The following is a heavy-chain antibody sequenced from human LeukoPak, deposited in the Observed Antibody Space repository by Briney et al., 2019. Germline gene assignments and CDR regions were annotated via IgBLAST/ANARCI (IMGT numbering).Heavy chain of an antibody. CDR1: GGSFSGYY. Sequence: PSETLSLTCAVYGGSFSGYYWSWIRQPPGKGLEWIGEINHSGSTNYNPSLKSRVTISVDTSKNQFSLKLSSVTAADTAVYYCARKMATTRGHFDYWGQGTLVTVSS. D-gene: IGHD5-24*01. J-gene: IGHJ4*02. CDR3: ARKMATTRGHFDY. CDR2: INHSGST. V-gene: IGHV4-34*01.